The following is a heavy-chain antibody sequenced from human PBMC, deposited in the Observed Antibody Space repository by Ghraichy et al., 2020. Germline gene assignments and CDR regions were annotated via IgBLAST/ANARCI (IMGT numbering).Heavy chain of an antibody. D-gene: IGHD2-2*01. CDR3: ARAGYCSGSSCYGSSKYNWFDS. V-gene: IGHV4-59*01. J-gene: IGHJ5*01. CDR1: GGSISSGF. Sequence: SETLSLTCTVSGGSISSGFWNWSRKRPGKGLERMGYSYYSGSTSYNPSLKSRVTISVDMAKNQFSLTLSPVTAADTAVYYYARAGYCSGSSCYGSSKYNWFDSGGQGPLVTVPS. CDR2: SYYSGST.